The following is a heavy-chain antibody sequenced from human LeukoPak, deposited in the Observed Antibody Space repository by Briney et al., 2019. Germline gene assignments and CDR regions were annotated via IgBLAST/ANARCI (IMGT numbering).Heavy chain of an antibody. Sequence: QPGGSLRLSCAASGFTFSSYAMHWVRQAPGKGLEWVAVISYDGSNKYYADSVKGRFTISRDNSKSTLYLQMNSLRAEDTAVYYCARETYYYGSGMNWFDPWGQGTLVTVSS. CDR1: GFTFSSYA. CDR2: ISYDGSNK. D-gene: IGHD3-10*01. V-gene: IGHV3-30-3*01. CDR3: ARETYYYGSGMNWFDP. J-gene: IGHJ5*02.